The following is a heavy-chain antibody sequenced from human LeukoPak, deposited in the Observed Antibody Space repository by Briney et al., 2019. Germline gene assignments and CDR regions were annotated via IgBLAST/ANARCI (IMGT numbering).Heavy chain of an antibody. CDR3: AKEVAVTGEPYFDY. D-gene: IGHD1-20*01. V-gene: IGHV3-23*01. J-gene: IGHJ4*02. CDR1: GFTFRTYA. Sequence: GGSLRLSCAASGFTFRTYAMSWVRQAPGKGLEWVSGISGGGDGTNYADSVKGRFTISRDNSKNMLYLQMNSLRAEDTAVYHCAKEVAVTGEPYFDYWGQGTLVTVSS. CDR2: ISGGGDGT.